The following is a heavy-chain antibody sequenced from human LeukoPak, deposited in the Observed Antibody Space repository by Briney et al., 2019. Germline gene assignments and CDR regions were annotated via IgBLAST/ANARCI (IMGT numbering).Heavy chain of an antibody. CDR2: ISANSGDT. CDR1: GYTFTAYY. Sequence: ASVKVSCKASGYTFTAYYIHWVRQAPGQGLEWMGWISANSGDTDYAQKFQGRVTMTRDTSISTDYVELRSLTSGDTAVYYCAIQPLRSANNLYFDLWGRGALVTVSS. V-gene: IGHV1-2*02. J-gene: IGHJ2*01. CDR3: AIQPLRSANNLYFDL. D-gene: IGHD4/OR15-4a*01.